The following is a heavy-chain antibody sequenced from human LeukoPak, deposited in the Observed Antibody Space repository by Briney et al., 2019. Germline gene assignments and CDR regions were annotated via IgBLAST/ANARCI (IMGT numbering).Heavy chain of an antibody. J-gene: IGHJ3*02. CDR3: AIAVAGTSHDAFDI. D-gene: IGHD6-19*01. CDR2: ISTYNGNT. CDR1: GYTFTSYG. V-gene: IGHV1-18*04. Sequence: ASVKVSCTASGYTFTSYGISWVRQAPGQGLGWMGWISTYNGNTNYAQKLQGRVTMTTDTSTSTAYMELRSLRSDDTAVYYCAIAVAGTSHDAFDIWGQGTMVTVSS.